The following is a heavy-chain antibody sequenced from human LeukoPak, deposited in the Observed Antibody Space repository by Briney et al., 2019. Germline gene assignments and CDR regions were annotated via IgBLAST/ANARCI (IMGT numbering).Heavy chain of an antibody. D-gene: IGHD3-22*01. CDR1: GFTFSSYS. Sequence: GGSLRLSCAASGFTFSSYSMNWVRQAPGKGLEWVSSISSSSSYIYYADSVKGRFTISRDNAKNSLYLQMNSLRAEDTAVYYCASYYYDSANVDYWGQGTLVTVSS. V-gene: IGHV3-21*01. CDR3: ASYYYDSANVDY. J-gene: IGHJ4*02. CDR2: ISSSSSYI.